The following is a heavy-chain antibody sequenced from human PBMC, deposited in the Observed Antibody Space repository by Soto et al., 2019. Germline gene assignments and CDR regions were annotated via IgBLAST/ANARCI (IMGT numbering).Heavy chain of an antibody. CDR1: GITFSAFA. D-gene: IGHD3-22*01. Sequence: QVQLVESGGGVVQPGTSLRLSCAASGITFSAFAMHWVRQAPGKGLEWVARISYDASANSNADSVKARFTTSRANSTSTLYLPMNSLTTEHTAIYYFVRDFTDGSARFDYWRQGALVTVSS. J-gene: IGHJ4*02. V-gene: IGHV3-30-3*01. CDR2: ISYDASAN. CDR3: VRDFTDGSARFDY.